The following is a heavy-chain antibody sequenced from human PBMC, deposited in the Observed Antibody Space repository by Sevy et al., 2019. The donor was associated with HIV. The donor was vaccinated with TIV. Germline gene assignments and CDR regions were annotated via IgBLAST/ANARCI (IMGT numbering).Heavy chain of an antibody. D-gene: IGHD3-9*01. J-gene: IGHJ3*02. V-gene: IGHV3-48*01. CDR2: ISSSSSTI. Sequence: GGSLRLSCAASGFTFSSYSMNWVRQAPGKGLEWVSYISSSSSTIYYADSVKGRFTISRDNAKNSLYLQMNSLRAEDTAVYYCAREATGLRYFDWSIMGDAFDIWGQGTMVTVSS. CDR1: GFTFSSYS. CDR3: AREATGLRYFDWSIMGDAFDI.